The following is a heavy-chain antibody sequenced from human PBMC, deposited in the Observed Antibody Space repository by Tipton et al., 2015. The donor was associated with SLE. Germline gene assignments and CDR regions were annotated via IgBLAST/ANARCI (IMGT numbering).Heavy chain of an antibody. D-gene: IGHD7-27*01. CDR2: IWYDGSSK. J-gene: IGHJ6*02. V-gene: IGHV3-33*06. CDR3: ANGEAYGMDV. CDR1: GFTFSNND. Sequence: SGFTFSNNDMHWVRQPPGKGLEWVAVIWYDGSSKNYADSVKGRFTISRDNSKNTLYLQMNSLRAEDTAVYYCANGEAYGMDVWGQGTTVTVSS.